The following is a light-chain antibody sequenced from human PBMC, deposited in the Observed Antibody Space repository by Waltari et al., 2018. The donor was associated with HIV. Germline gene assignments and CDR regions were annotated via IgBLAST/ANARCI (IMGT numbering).Light chain of an antibody. V-gene: IGLV2-14*01. CDR1: SNDVGGYTY. Sequence: QSALTQPASVSGSPGQSITISCTGTSNDVGGYTYVSWYQQHPGKAPKAVSYEVSNRPSGVSNRFSGSKSGNTASLTISGLQAEDEADYYCSSYASTSTRVFGGGTKLTVL. J-gene: IGLJ3*02. CDR3: SSYASTSTRV. CDR2: EVS.